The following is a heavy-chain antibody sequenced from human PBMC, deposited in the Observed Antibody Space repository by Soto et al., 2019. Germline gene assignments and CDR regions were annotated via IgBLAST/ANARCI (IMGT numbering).Heavy chain of an antibody. CDR2: IIPIFGTA. J-gene: IGHJ6*02. CDR1: GGTFSSYA. CDR3: ASRMPPNLRYGMDV. D-gene: IGHD2-2*01. Sequence: QVQLVQSGAEVKKPGSSVKVSCKASGGTFSSYAISWVRQAPGQGLEWMGGIIPIFGTANYAQTFQGRVTITADKSTSTAYLELSSLRSEDTAVYYCASRMPPNLRYGMDVWGQGTTVTVSS. V-gene: IGHV1-69*06.